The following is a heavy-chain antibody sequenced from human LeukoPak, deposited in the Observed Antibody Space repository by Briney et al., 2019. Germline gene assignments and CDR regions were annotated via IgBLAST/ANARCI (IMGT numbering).Heavy chain of an antibody. D-gene: IGHD6-13*01. CDR2: ISSSSSYI. Sequence: GGSLRLSCAASGFTFSSYSMNWVRQAPGKGLEWVSSISSSSSYIYYADSVKGRFTISRDNAKNSLYLQMNSLRAEDTAVYYCARDMGSSSSGDYFDYWGQGTLVTVSS. CDR3: ARDMGSSSSGDYFDY. J-gene: IGHJ4*02. CDR1: GFTFSSYS. V-gene: IGHV3-21*01.